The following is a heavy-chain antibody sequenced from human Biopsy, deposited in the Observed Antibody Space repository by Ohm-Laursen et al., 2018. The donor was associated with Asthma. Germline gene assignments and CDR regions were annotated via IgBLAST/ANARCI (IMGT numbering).Heavy chain of an antibody. Sequence: SSVKVSCKASGDSFSNYAISWVRQAPGQGLEWMGGLIPVLGTPDHAQMFEGRVTITADESTSTAYMELSSLSSEDTAVYYCARGYSGSDRIVYYYSGLEVWARENRSPSL. CDR3: ARGYSGSDRIVYYYSGLEV. CDR1: GDSFSNYA. V-gene: IGHV1-69*01. J-gene: IGHJ6*02. CDR2: LIPVLGTP. D-gene: IGHD5-12*01.